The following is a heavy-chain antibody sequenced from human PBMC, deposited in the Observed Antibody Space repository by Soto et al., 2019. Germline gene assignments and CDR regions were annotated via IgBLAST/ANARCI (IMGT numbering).Heavy chain of an antibody. CDR2: INPNSGGT. CDR3: AREHYDFWSGYYRGWFDP. CDR1: GYTFTGYY. V-gene: IGHV1-2*02. J-gene: IGHJ5*02. Sequence: ASVKVSCKASGYTFTGYYMHWVRQAPGQGLEWMGWINPNSGGTNYAQKFQGRVTMTRDTPISTAYMELSRLRSDDTAVYYCAREHYDFWSGYYRGWFDPWGQGTLVTVSS. D-gene: IGHD3-3*01.